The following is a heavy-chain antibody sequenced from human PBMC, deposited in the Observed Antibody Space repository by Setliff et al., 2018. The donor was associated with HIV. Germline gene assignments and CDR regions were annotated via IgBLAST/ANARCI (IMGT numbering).Heavy chain of an antibody. CDR3: ARLGYRWGGNDY. D-gene: IGHD7-27*01. CDR2: IYHSGST. CDR1: GYSISSGYY. Sequence: SETLSLTCTVSGYSISSGYYWGWIRQPPGKGLEWIGSIYHSGSTYYNPSLKSRVTISVDTSKNQFSLKLSSVTAADTAVYYCARLGYRWGGNDYWGQGTLVTVSS. V-gene: IGHV4-38-2*02. J-gene: IGHJ4*02.